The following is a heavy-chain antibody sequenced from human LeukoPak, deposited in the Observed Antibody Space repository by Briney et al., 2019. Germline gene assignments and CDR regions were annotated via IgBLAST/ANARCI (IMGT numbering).Heavy chain of an antibody. V-gene: IGHV5-51*01. Sequence: GESLKISCKGSGYSFTSYWIGWVRQMPGKGLEWMGIIYPGDSDTRYSPSFQGQVTISADKSISTAYLQWSSLKASDTAMYYCARGDDGGSYWGDAFDIWGQGTMVTVSS. CDR1: GYSFTSYW. J-gene: IGHJ3*02. CDR2: IYPGDSDT. D-gene: IGHD1-26*01. CDR3: ARGDDGGSYWGDAFDI.